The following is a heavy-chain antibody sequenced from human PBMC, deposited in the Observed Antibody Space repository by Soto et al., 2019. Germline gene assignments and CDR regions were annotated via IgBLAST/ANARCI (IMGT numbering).Heavy chain of an antibody. CDR3: AKVREGPYYDILTGSQVVH. CDR2: ISYDGSNK. J-gene: IGHJ4*02. D-gene: IGHD3-9*01. Sequence: PGGSLRLSCAASGFTFSSYGMHWVRQAPGKGLEWVAVISYDGSNKYYADSVKGRFTISRDNSKNTLYLQMNSLRAEDTAVYYCAKVREGPYYDILTGSQVVHWGQGPLVTVP. CDR1: GFTFSSYG. V-gene: IGHV3-30*18.